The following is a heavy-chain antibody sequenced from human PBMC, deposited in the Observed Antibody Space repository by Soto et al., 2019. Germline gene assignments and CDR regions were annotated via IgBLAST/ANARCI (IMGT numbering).Heavy chain of an antibody. Sequence: PGGSLRLSCAASGFTFSGSAMHWVRQASGKGLEWVGRIRSKANSYATAYAASVKGRFTISRDDSKNTAYLQMNSLKTEDTAVYYCTRHKIVGTMVRGVINYYYYYMDVWGKGTTVTVSS. D-gene: IGHD3-10*01. CDR1: GFTFSGSA. CDR3: TRHKIVGTMVRGVINYYYYYMDV. J-gene: IGHJ6*03. V-gene: IGHV3-73*01. CDR2: IRSKANSYAT.